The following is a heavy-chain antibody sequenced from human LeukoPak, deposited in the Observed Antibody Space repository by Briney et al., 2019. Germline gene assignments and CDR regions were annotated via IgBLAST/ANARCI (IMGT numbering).Heavy chain of an antibody. J-gene: IGHJ5*02. V-gene: IGHV1-18*04. CDR2: ISAYNGDT. D-gene: IGHD2-15*01. Sequence: ASVKVSCKASGYTFTSYGISWVRQAPGQGLEWMGWISAYNGDTNYAEKIQGRVTMTTDTSTTTACMELMSLRSDDTAVYYCARVGYCSGNACFTTNWFDPWGQGTLVTVSS. CDR1: GYTFTSYG. CDR3: ARVGYCSGNACFTTNWFDP.